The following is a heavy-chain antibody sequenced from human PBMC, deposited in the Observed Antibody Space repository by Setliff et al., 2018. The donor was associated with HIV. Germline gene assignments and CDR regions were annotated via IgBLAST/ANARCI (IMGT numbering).Heavy chain of an antibody. D-gene: IGHD6-19*01. CDR2: INYSGGT. CDR1: GGSFSAYY. CDR3: ARGRGWYGY. Sequence: SETLSLTCAVYGGSFSAYYWSWIRQPPGKGLEWIGEINYSGGTNYIPSLKSRVTISVDTSKNQFSLKLSSVSAADTAVYYCARGRGWYGYWGQGTVVTVSS. J-gene: IGHJ4*02. V-gene: IGHV4-34*01.